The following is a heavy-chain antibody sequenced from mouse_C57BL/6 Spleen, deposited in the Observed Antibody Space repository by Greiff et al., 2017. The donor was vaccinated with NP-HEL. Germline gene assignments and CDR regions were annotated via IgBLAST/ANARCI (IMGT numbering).Heavy chain of an antibody. J-gene: IGHJ4*01. CDR3: AGGLPLYYYAMDY. CDR2: INPSNGGT. D-gene: IGHD2-4*01. V-gene: IGHV1-53*01. Sequence: VQLQQPGTELVKPGASVKLSCKASGYTFTSYWMHWVKQRPGQGLEWIGNINPSNGGTNYNEKFKSKATLTVDKSSSTAYMQLSSLTSEDSAVYYCAGGLPLYYYAMDYWGQGTSVTVSS. CDR1: GYTFTSYW.